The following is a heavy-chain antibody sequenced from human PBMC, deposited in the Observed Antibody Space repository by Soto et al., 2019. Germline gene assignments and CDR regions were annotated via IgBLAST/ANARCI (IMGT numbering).Heavy chain of an antibody. J-gene: IGHJ6*03. CDR2: IFYSGST. Sequence: SETLSLTCTVSGASIGSSYWTWIRQPPGKGLEWMGYIFYSGSTNYNPSLKSRVTISVDTSENQFSLKLSSVTAADTAVYYCAREGIVVVPAAHKEYYYYYYMDVWGKGTTVTVSS. V-gene: IGHV4-59*12. D-gene: IGHD2-2*01. CDR1: GASIGSSY. CDR3: AREGIVVVPAAHKEYYYYYYMDV.